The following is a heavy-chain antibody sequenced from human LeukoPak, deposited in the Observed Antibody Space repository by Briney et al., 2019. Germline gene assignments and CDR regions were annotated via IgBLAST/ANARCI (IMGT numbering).Heavy chain of an antibody. CDR2: IYSGGST. J-gene: IGHJ4*02. V-gene: IGHV3-53*01. CDR3: AKCTGYYDFWSGPYPPPVFDY. CDR1: GFTVSSNY. D-gene: IGHD3-3*01. Sequence: PGGSLRLSCAASGFTVSSNYMSWVRQAPGKGLEWVSVIYSGGSTYYADSVKGRFTISRDNSKNTLYLQMNSLRAEDTAVYYCAKCTGYYDFWSGPYPPPVFDYWGQGTLVTVSS.